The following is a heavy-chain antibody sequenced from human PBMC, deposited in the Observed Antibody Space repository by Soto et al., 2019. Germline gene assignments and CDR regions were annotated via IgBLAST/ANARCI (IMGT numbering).Heavy chain of an antibody. CDR3: ARGFGYSSSWYWFDP. J-gene: IGHJ5*02. Sequence: ASVKVSCKASGYTFTGYYMYWVRQAPGQGLEWMGWINPNSGGTNYAQKFQGRVTMTRDTSISTAYMELSRLRSDDTAVYYCARGFGYSSSWYWFDPWGQGTLVTVSS. CDR2: INPNSGGT. D-gene: IGHD6-13*01. CDR1: GYTFTGYY. V-gene: IGHV1-2*02.